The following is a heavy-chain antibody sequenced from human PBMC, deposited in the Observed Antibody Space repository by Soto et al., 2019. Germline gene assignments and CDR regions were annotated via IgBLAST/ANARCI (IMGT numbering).Heavy chain of an antibody. CDR3: VRSGDNYNLLDY. D-gene: IGHD1-1*01. V-gene: IGHV3-11*06. CDR1: GFTFSGYY. J-gene: IGHJ4*02. Sequence: GGSLRLSCAASGFTFSGYYMSWIRQAPGKGLEWVSYISSSSSYTNYADSVKGRFTISRDNAKNSLYLQINSLRGDDTAIYYCVRSGDNYNLLDYWGQGTPVTVSS. CDR2: ISSSSSYT.